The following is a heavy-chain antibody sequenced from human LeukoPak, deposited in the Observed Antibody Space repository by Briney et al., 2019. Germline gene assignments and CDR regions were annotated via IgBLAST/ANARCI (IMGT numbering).Heavy chain of an antibody. Sequence: ASVKVSCKASGYTFTSYGISWVRQAPGQGLEWMGRISAYNGNTNYAQKLQGRVTMTTDTSTSTAYMELRSLRSDDTAVYYCARSDGPTLAYCGGDCEHWVWFDPWGQGTLVTVSS. CDR1: GYTFTSYG. D-gene: IGHD2-21*02. J-gene: IGHJ5*02. CDR3: ARSDGPTLAYCGGDCEHWVWFDP. V-gene: IGHV1-18*01. CDR2: ISAYNGNT.